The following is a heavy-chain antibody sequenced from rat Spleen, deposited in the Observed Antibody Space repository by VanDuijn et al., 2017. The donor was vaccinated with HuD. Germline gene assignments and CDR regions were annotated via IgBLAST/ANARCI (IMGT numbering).Heavy chain of an antibody. J-gene: IGHJ2*01. CDR2: ISHDGRST. CDR3: ARHRNYGGYPFDY. D-gene: IGHD1-11*01. V-gene: IGHV5-29*01. Sequence: EVQLVESDGGLVQPGRSLKLSCAASGFTFSDYYMAWVRQAPSKGLEWVATISHDGRSTYHQDSVKGRFTISRDNAKSTLYLQMDSLRSEDTATYYCARHRNYGGYPFDYWGQGVMVTVSS. CDR1: GFTFSDYY.